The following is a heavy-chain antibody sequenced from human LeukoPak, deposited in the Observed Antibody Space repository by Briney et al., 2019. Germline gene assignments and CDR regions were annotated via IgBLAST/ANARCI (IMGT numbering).Heavy chain of an antibody. Sequence: GASVKDSGKASGYTFTRYGISWVRQAPGQGLEWMGWISAYNGNTNYAQKLQGRVTMTTDTSTSTAYMELRSLRSDDTAVYYCAREAKGSYDILTGYSTFPKFDYWGQGTLVTVSS. J-gene: IGHJ4*02. CDR2: ISAYNGNT. CDR3: AREAKGSYDILTGYSTFPKFDY. V-gene: IGHV1-18*01. D-gene: IGHD3-9*01. CDR1: GYTFTRYG.